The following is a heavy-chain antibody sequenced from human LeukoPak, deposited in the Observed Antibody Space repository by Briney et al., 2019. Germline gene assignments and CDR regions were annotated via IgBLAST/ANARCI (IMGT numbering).Heavy chain of an antibody. D-gene: IGHD3-22*01. V-gene: IGHV3-23*01. CDR1: GFTFSSYA. CDR3: AKDPVYYYDSSGHDAFDI. Sequence: GSLRLSCAASGFTFSSYAMSWVRQAPGKGLEWVSGISSSGGSTYYADSVKGRFTISRDNSKNTLYLQMNSLRAEDTAVYYCAKDPVYYYDSSGHDAFDIWGQGTMVTVSS. J-gene: IGHJ3*02. CDR2: ISSSGGST.